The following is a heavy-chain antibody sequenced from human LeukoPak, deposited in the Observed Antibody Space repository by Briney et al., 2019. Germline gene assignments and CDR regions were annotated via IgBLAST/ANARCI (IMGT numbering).Heavy chain of an antibody. V-gene: IGHV3-30*18. J-gene: IGHJ4*02. D-gene: IGHD4-23*01. CDR2: ISYDGSDK. CDR1: GFTFSYYG. Sequence: PGGSLRLSCAASGFTFSYYGIHWVRQALGKGLEWVAVISYDGSDKYYADSVKGRFTISRDNSKNTLYLQTNSLRAEDTAVYYCAKDITRYGGNAVDYWGQGTLVTVSS. CDR3: AKDITRYGGNAVDY.